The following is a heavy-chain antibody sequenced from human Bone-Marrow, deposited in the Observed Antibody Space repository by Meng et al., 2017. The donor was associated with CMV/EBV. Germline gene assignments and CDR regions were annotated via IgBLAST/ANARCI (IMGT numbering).Heavy chain of an antibody. CDR1: GFTFDDYA. Sequence: GGSLRLSCAASGFTFDDYAMHWVRQAPGKGLEWVSGINSDGSSTSYADSVKGRFTISRDNAKNTLYLQMTSLRAEDTAVYYCARDPLISYCSSTSCCPGWYYYYGMDVWGQGTTVTFSS. CDR3: ARDPLISYCSSTSCCPGWYYYYGMDV. D-gene: IGHD2-2*01. J-gene: IGHJ6*02. CDR2: INSDGSST. V-gene: IGHV3-74*01.